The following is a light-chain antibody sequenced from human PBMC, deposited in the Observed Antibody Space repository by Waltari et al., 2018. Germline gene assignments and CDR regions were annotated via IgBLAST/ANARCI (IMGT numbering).Light chain of an antibody. CDR2: ATS. V-gene: IGKV3-20*01. J-gene: IGKJ5*01. Sequence: EIVLRQSPGTLSLSPGERATLSCRATERVSSSYLGWYQQKPGQAPRLLIHATSNRATGIPDRFSGSGSGTDFTLTISRLESEDFAVYYCQQYGSSPSTFGQGTRLEIK. CDR3: QQYGSSPST. CDR1: ERVSSSY.